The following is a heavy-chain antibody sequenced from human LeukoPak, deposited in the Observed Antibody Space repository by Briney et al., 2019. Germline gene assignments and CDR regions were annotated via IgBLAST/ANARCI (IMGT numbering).Heavy chain of an antibody. CDR1: GFTFSDHI. J-gene: IGHJ4*02. V-gene: IGHV3-48*01. Sequence: GGSLRPSCAASGFTFSDHIMSWVRQLPGKRLEWVAYVSGSGSTVYYADSVKGRFTISRDNGKSSLYLQMNSLRVEDTALYYCVRQFASWGQGTLVTVSS. CDR2: VSGSGSTV. CDR3: VRQFAS.